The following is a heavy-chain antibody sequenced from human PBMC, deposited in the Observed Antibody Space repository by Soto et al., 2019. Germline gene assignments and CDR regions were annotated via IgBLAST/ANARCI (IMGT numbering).Heavy chain of an antibody. Sequence: QVQLQESGPGLVKPSETLSLTCTVSGASINSYYWSWIRQPPGKGLEWIGYIYYSGRTNYSPSLKSRVTIAVDTSMNQFTLKLSSVTAADTAVYYSAASRGYCSGGSCYAWGFDSWGQGTLVTVSS. CDR1: GASINSYY. CDR3: AASRGYCSGGSCYAWGFDS. D-gene: IGHD2-15*01. J-gene: IGHJ4*02. V-gene: IGHV4-59*01. CDR2: IYYSGRT.